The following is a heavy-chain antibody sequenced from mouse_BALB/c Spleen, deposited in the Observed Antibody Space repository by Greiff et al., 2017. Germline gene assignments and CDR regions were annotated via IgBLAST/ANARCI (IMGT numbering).Heavy chain of an antibody. CDR1: GYSITSDYA. Sequence: EVKLVESGPGLVKPSQSLSLTCTVTGYSITSDYAWNWIRQFPGNKLEWMGYISYSGSTSYNPSLKSRISITRDTSKNQFFLQLNSVTTEDTATYYCATITTGPFAYWGQGTLVTVSA. J-gene: IGHJ3*01. D-gene: IGHD1-2*01. V-gene: IGHV3-2*02. CDR2: ISYSGST. CDR3: ATITTGPFAY.